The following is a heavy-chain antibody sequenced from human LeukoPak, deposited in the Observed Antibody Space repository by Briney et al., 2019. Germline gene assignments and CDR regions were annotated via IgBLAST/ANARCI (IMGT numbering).Heavy chain of an antibody. V-gene: IGHV3-30*02. D-gene: IGHD1-14*01. CDR3: AKDTTPPKAGFDP. CDR1: GFTFNSYG. CDR2: IRYDGSNK. Sequence: AGSLRLSCAASGFTFNSYGMHWVRQAPGKGLEWVAFIRYDGSNKYYADSVKGRFTISRDNSKNTLYLQMNSLRAEDTAVYYCAKDTTPPKAGFDPWGQGTLVTVSS. J-gene: IGHJ5*02.